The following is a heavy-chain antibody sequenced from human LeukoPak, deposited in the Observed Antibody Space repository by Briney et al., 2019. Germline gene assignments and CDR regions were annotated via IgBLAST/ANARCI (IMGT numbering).Heavy chain of an antibody. V-gene: IGHV1-3*01. CDR1: GYTFTSYA. CDR2: INAGNGNT. CDR3: ARDLGEWPYYYGMDV. J-gene: IGHJ6*02. Sequence: ASVKVSCKASGYTFTSYAMHWVRQAPGQRLKWMGWINAGNGNTKYSQKFQGRVTITRDTSASTAYMELSSLRSEDTAVYYCARDLGEWPYYYGMDVWGQGTTVTVSS. D-gene: IGHD3-16*01.